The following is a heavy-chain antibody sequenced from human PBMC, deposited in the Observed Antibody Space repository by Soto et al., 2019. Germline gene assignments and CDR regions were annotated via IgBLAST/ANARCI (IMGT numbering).Heavy chain of an antibody. V-gene: IGHV1-8*01. CDR2: VNPNNGDT. CDR1: GYTFSNYD. J-gene: IGHJ4*02. CDR3: AKVSRKGSAIDFDY. Sequence: QVQLVQSGAELKKPGASEKFSCKASGYTFSNYDMNWVRQATGQGPEWIGWVNPNNGDTGYAQKFQGRVTLTTDISTTTAYMELTSLRSEDTAIYYCAKVSRKGSAIDFDYWGQGTLITVSS. D-gene: IGHD3-10*01.